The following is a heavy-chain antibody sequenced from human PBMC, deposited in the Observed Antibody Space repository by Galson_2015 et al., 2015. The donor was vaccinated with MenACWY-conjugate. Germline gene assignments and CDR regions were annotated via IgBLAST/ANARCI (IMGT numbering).Heavy chain of an antibody. CDR2: ISGGSSII. V-gene: IGHV3-48*04. CDR1: GFTFSSYW. J-gene: IGHJ4*02. D-gene: IGHD5-24*01. CDR3: ARRGGMATDY. Sequence: SLRLSCEGSGFTFSSYWMHWVRQAPGKGLEWVSYISGGSSIIYYADSVKGRFSISRDNAKNSLYLQMNSLRAEDTAVYYCARRGGMATDYWGQGTLVTVSS.